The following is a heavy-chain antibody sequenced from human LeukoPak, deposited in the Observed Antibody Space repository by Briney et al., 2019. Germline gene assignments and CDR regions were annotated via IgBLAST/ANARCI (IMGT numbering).Heavy chain of an antibody. CDR2: IKPDGSAQ. CDR1: GFTFSNSW. CDR3: ANGGTYSSGP. V-gene: IGHV3-7*01. D-gene: IGHD3-22*01. Sequence: PEGSLRLSCAASGFTFSNSWMSWVRQAPGKGLEWVATIKPDGSAQYYVDSVKGRFTISRDNAKNSLFLQINSLRAEDTAVYYCANGGTYSSGPWGQGTLVTVSS. J-gene: IGHJ5*02.